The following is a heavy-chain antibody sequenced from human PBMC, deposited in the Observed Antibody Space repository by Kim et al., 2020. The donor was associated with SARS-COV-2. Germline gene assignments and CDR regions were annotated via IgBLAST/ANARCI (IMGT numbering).Heavy chain of an antibody. Sequence: SRESRFTISIDTSKNQFPLKLTSVTAADTALYYCARHGWARVGVGGAFDVWGHGALVTVSS. J-gene: IGHJ3*01. CDR3: ARHGWARVGVGGAFDV. V-gene: IGHV4-59*08. D-gene: IGHD1-26*01.